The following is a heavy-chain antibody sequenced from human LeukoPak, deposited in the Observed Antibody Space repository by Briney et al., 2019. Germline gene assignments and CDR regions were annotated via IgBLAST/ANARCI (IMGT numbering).Heavy chain of an antibody. V-gene: IGHV3-30*02. Sequence: PGGSLRLPCAASGFTFSSYGMHWVRQAPGKGLEWVAFIRYDGSNKYHADSVKGRFTISRDNSKNTLYLQMNSLRAEDTAVYYCAKDSDRTLDYWGQGTLVTVSS. CDR3: AKDSDRTLDY. CDR1: GFTFSSYG. CDR2: IRYDGSNK. D-gene: IGHD1-26*01. J-gene: IGHJ4*02.